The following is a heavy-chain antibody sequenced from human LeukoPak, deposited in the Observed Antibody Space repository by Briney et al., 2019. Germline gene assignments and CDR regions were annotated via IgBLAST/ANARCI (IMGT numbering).Heavy chain of an antibody. CDR2: ISSSGDTI. CDR1: GFTFSDYF. D-gene: IGHD3-3*01. CDR3: AKDHYEGAEYFQH. V-gene: IGHV3-11*04. Sequence: PWGSLRLSCAASGFTFSDYFISWIRQAPGKGLGWVSYISSSGDTIYYADSVKGRFTISRDNSKNTLYLQMNSLRAEDTAVYYCAKDHYEGAEYFQHWGQGTLVTVSS. J-gene: IGHJ1*01.